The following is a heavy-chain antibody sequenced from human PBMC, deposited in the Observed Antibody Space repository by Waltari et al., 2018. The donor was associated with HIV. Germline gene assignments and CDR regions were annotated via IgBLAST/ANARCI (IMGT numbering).Heavy chain of an antibody. CDR2: IWSESTNK. CDR1: GFSFSIYA. CDR3: ARGRGRAFDI. D-gene: IGHD3-10*01. J-gene: IGHJ3*02. Sequence: QVQLVESGGGVVQPGRSLRLSCAASGFSFSIYAMHWVRQAPGKGLEWLAVIWSESTNKYYVDSVKGRFTVSRDNSENKVYLQMNSLRADDTAVYYCARGRGRAFDIWGQGTMVIVSS. V-gene: IGHV3-33*04.